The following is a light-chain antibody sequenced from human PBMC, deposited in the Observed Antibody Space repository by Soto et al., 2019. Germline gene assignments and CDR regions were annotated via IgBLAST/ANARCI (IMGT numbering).Light chain of an antibody. J-gene: IGKJ5*01. Sequence: EIVWTQSTGTLSLSPGERATLSCRASQSVSSRYLAWYQQKPGQAPRLLLYGASSRATGIPARCSGSGSGTDFTLTISRLEPEDFAVYYCQQYGSSHTITFGQGTRLEIK. CDR3: QQYGSSHTIT. CDR1: QSVSSRY. CDR2: GAS. V-gene: IGKV3-20*01.